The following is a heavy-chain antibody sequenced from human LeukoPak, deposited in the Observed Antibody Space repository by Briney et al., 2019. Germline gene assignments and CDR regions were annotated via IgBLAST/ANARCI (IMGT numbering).Heavy chain of an antibody. D-gene: IGHD3-3*01. J-gene: IGHJ4*02. CDR2: IYWDDDK. Sequence: SGPTLVNPTQTLTLTCTFSGFSLSTSGVGVGWIRQPPGKALEWLALIYWDDDKRYSPSLKSRLTITKDTSKNQVVLTMTNMDPVDTATYYCAHSPLQRFLEWLSFDYWGQGTLVTVSS. V-gene: IGHV2-5*02. CDR1: GFSLSTSGVG. CDR3: AHSPLQRFLEWLSFDY.